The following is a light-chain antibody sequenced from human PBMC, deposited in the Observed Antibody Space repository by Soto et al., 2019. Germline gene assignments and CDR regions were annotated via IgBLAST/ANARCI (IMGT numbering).Light chain of an antibody. V-gene: IGKV3-11*01. CDR2: GAS. J-gene: IGKJ3*01. CDR1: QSVSSY. Sequence: EIVLTQSPATLSLSPGERATLSCRASQSVSSYLAWYQQKPGKALKLVIYGASNLQSGVPPRFSGSGSGSEFTLTISGLQPDDFAIYFCQQSYSLPLTFGPGTKVDV. CDR3: QQSYSLPLT.